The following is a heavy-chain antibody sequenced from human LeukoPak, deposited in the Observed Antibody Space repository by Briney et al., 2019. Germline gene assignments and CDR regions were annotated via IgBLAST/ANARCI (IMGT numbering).Heavy chain of an antibody. CDR2: VRGSDAGT. CDR3: AKNRGGSYYSGSDY. V-gene: IGHV3-23*01. CDR1: EFTFSSYA. D-gene: IGHD1-26*01. Sequence: GGSLRLSCAASEFTFSSYAMNWVRQAPGKGLEWVSAVRGSDAGTSYADSVKGRFTISRDNSKNTLYLQMNSLRAEDTAVYYCAKNRGGSYYSGSDYWGQEPWSPSPQ. J-gene: IGHJ4*01.